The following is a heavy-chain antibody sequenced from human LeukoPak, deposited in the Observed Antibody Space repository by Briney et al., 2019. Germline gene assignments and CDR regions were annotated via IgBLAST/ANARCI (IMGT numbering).Heavy chain of an antibody. V-gene: IGHV3-48*01. D-gene: IGHD5-18*01. CDR2: ISSSSSSTI. CDR3: ARESYPIDY. CDR1: GFTFSSYS. J-gene: IGHJ4*02. Sequence: PXGSLRLSCAASGFTFSSYSMNWVRQAPGKGLEWVSYISSSSSSTIYYADSVKGRFTISRDNAKNSLYLQMNSLRAEDTAVYYCARESYPIDYWGQGTLVTVSS.